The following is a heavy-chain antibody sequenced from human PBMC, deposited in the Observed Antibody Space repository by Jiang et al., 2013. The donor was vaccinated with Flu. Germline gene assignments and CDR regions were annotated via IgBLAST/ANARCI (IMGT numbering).Heavy chain of an antibody. Sequence: GAEVKKPGASVKVSCKASGYTFTSYAMHWVRQAPGQRLEWMGWINAGNGNTKYSQKFQGRVTITRDTSASTAYMELSSLRSEDTAVYYCARDSNYYDILTGYYSSYYFDYWGQGTLVTVSS. D-gene: IGHD3-9*01. V-gene: IGHV1-3*01. J-gene: IGHJ4*02. CDR1: GYTFTSYA. CDR3: ARDSNYYDILTGYYSSYYFDY. CDR2: INAGNGNT.